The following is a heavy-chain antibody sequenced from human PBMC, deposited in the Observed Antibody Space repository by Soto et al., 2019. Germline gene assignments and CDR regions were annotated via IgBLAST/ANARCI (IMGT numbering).Heavy chain of an antibody. J-gene: IGHJ5*02. Sequence: ASVKVSCKTSGYTFTNYFMQWVRKAPGQGLEWMGLINPTSGSTVNAQKFQDRDSMTRDKSTSTVFMDLASLKSDDTAVYYCARGEVRFDPWG. V-gene: IGHV1-46*01. CDR1: GYTFTNYF. CDR2: INPTSGST. CDR3: ARGEVRFDP.